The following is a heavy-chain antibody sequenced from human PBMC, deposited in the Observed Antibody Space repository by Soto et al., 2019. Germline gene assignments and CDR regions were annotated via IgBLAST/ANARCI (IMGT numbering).Heavy chain of an antibody. V-gene: IGHV2-5*02. CDR1: GFSLSTDDVG. Sequence: SGPTLVNPTHTLTLTCTFSGFSLSTDDVGVGWIRQPPGKALDRLAVIYWDDDKRYSPSLKSRLTITKDTSKNQVLLTMTNMDPVDTATYFCARSKYSISSFDYWGQGALVTVSS. CDR3: ARSKYSISSFDY. J-gene: IGHJ4*02. CDR2: IYWDDDK. D-gene: IGHD6-6*01.